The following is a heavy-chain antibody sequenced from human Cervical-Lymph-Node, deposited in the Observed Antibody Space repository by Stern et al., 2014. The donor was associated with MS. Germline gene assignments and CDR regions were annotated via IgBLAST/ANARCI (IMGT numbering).Heavy chain of an antibody. D-gene: IGHD3-9*01. V-gene: IGHV1-69*01. CDR1: GGTFSSYA. J-gene: IGHJ4*02. CDR2: LIPIFGTA. Sequence: QVQLVQSGAEVKKPGSSVKVSCKASGGTFSSYAISWVRQAPGQGLEWLGGLIPIFGTANYAQKFQGRVTITADESTSTAYMELSSLRSEDTAVYYCARVTVLRYFDWFSSFDYWGQGTLVTVSS. CDR3: ARVTVLRYFDWFSSFDY.